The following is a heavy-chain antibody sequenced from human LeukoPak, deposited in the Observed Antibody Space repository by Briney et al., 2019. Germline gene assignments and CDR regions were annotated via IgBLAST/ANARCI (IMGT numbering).Heavy chain of an antibody. J-gene: IGHJ4*02. V-gene: IGHV3-48*03. Sequence: PGGSLRLSCAASGFTFSSYEMSWVRQAPGKGLEWVAHITSSGTTMYYADSVKGRFSISRDNSKSTLYLQTNSLRAEDTAVYSCTRGGAHDQYDYSGYYTRYFDYWGQGTLVTVSS. CDR2: ITSSGTTM. D-gene: IGHD3-22*01. CDR3: TRGGAHDQYDYSGYYTRYFDY. CDR1: GFTFSSYE.